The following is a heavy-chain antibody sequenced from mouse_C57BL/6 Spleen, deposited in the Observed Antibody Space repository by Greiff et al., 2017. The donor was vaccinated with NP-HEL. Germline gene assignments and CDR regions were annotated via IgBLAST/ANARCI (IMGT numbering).Heavy chain of an antibody. Sequence: VQLQQSGPGLVQPSQSLSITCTVSGFSLTSYGVHWVRQSPGKGLEWLGVIWSGGSTDYNAAFISRLSISKDNSKSQVFFKMNSLQADDTAIYYCATYDYERAMDYWGQGTSVTVSS. D-gene: IGHD2-4*01. J-gene: IGHJ4*01. CDR3: ATYDYERAMDY. CDR2: IWSGGST. CDR1: GFSLTSYG. V-gene: IGHV2-2*01.